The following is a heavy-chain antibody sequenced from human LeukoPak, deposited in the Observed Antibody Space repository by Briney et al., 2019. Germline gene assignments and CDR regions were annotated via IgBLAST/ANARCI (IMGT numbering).Heavy chain of an antibody. CDR3: VRSYCGGGSCYGRFDP. Sequence: GGSLRLSCAASGFTFSSQWMHWVRHVPGKGLVWVSRINSDGSSTTYADSVKGRFTISRDNAKNTLFLQMNSLRAEDTAIYYCVRSYCGGGSCYGRFDPWGQGTLVTVSS. V-gene: IGHV3-74*01. CDR2: INSDGSST. CDR1: GFTFSSQW. D-gene: IGHD2-15*01. J-gene: IGHJ5*02.